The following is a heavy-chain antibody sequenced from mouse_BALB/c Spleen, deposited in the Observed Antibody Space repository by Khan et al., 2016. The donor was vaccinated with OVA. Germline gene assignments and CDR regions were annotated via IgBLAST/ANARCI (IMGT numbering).Heavy chain of an antibody. CDR3: ARGNYYGYYFDY. Sequence: EVQLQESGPGLVKPSQSLSLTCTVTGYSITSGYAWNWIRQFPGNKLEWMGYISYSGVTSYTPSLKSRIFITRDTSKNQFFLQLNSVTTEDTATYYCARGNYYGYYFDYWGQGTTLTVSS. J-gene: IGHJ2*01. CDR1: GYSITSGYA. CDR2: ISYSGVT. D-gene: IGHD1-1*01. V-gene: IGHV3-2*02.